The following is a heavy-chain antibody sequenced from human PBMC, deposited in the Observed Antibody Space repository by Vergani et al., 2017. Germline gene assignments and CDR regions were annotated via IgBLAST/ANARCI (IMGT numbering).Heavy chain of an antibody. CDR1: GYTFTSYD. CDR2: MNPNSGNN. V-gene: IGHV1-8*01. D-gene: IGHD5-18*01. Sequence: QVQLVQSGAEVKKPGASVKVSCKASGYTFTSYDINWVRQATGQGLEWMVWMNPNSGNNGYAQKFQGRVTMTRNTSISTAYMDLSSLRSEDTAVYYCARLGYSYGPYYYYYYMDVWGKGTTVTVSS. CDR3: ARLGYSYGPYYYYYYMDV. J-gene: IGHJ6*03.